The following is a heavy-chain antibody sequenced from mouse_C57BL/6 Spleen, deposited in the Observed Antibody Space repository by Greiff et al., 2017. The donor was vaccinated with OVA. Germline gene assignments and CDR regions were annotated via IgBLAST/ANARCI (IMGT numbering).Heavy chain of an antibody. CDR2: IDPSDSYT. CDR1: GYTFTSYW. Sequence: VQLQQPGAELVRPGTSVKLSCKASGYTFTSYWMHWVKQRPGQGLEWIGVIDPSDSYTNYNQKFKGKATLTVDTSSSTAYMKLSSLTSEDSAVYYCAVRDSSAACWGQGTLVTVSA. V-gene: IGHV1-59*01. D-gene: IGHD3-2*01. CDR3: AVRDSSAAC. J-gene: IGHJ3*01.